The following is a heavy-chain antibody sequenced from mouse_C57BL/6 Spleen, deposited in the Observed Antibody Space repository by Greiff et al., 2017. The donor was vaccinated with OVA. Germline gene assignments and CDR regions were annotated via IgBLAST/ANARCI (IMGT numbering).Heavy chain of an antibody. D-gene: IGHD1-1*01. Sequence: VKVVESGAELVRPGTSVKVSCKASGYAFTNYLIEWVKQRPGQGLEWIGVINPGSGGTNYNEKFKGKATLTADRSSSTAYMQLSSLTSEDSAVYFCARITTVEAMDYWGQGSSVTVSS. CDR3: ARITTVEAMDY. CDR1: GYAFTNYL. J-gene: IGHJ4*01. CDR2: INPGSGGT. V-gene: IGHV1-54*01.